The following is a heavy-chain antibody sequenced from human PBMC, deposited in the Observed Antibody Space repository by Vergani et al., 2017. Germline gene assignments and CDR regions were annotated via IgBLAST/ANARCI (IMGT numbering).Heavy chain of an antibody. CDR1: GFDFSSYI. CDR3: AKDATHYPKFGRFEY. CDR2: VSTGTKSQ. J-gene: IGHJ4*02. D-gene: IGHD2-15*01. V-gene: IGHV3-48*01. Sequence: QLVESGGGWVQPGGSLRLSCVVSGFDFSSYIMNWVRQAPGKGLEWVSFVSTGTKSQSYAESVKGRFTISRDSAKNSLYLQMNSLKTEDTALYYCAKDATHYPKFGRFEYWGQGALVTVSS.